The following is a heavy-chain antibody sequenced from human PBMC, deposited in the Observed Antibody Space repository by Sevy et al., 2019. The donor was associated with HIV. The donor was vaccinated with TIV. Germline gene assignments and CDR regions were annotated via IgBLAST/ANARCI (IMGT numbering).Heavy chain of an antibody. D-gene: IGHD1-26*01. Sequence: ASVKVSCKASGYTFTSYDINWVRQATGQGLEWMGWMNPNSGNTGYAQKFQGRVTMTRNTSISTAYMEPSSLRSEDTAVYYCARWDENYYYYYGMDVWGQGTTVTVSS. CDR3: ARWDENYYYYYGMDV. CDR2: MNPNSGNT. CDR1: GYTFTSYD. J-gene: IGHJ6*02. V-gene: IGHV1-8*01.